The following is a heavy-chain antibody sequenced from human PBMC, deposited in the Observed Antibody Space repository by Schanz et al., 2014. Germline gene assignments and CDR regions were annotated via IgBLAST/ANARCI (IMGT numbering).Heavy chain of an antibody. Sequence: EVQLVESGGGLVQPGGSLRLSCAASGFAFDTYWMSWVRQAPGKGLEWVANIKHDGSEKYYVDSVKGRFTISRDNSKNTLYLQMNSLRAEDTAVYYCYGDYRDYWGQGTLVTVSS. CDR1: GFAFDTYW. J-gene: IGHJ4*02. CDR3: YGDYRDY. CDR2: IKHDGSEK. V-gene: IGHV3-7*01. D-gene: IGHD4-17*01.